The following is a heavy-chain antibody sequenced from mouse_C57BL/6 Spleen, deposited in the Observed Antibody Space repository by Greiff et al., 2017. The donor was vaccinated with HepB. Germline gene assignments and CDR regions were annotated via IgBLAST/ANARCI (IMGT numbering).Heavy chain of an antibody. CDR3: ARDETGYFDY. V-gene: IGHV5-16*01. J-gene: IGHJ2*01. CDR1: GFTFSDYY. D-gene: IGHD4-1*01. CDR2: INYDGSST. Sequence: DVQLQESEGGLVQPGSSMKLSCTASGFTFSDYYMAWVRQVPEKGLEWVANINYDGSSTYYLDSLKSRFIISRDNAKNILYREMSSLKSEDTATYYCARDETGYFDYWGQGTTLTVSS.